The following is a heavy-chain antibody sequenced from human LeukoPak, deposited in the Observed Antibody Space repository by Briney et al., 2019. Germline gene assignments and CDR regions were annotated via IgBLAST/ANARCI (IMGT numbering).Heavy chain of an antibody. CDR2: INQSGRT. V-gene: IGHV4-34*01. J-gene: IGHJ4*02. D-gene: IGHD5-24*01. Sequence: PSETLSLTCAVYGVSFSGYYWRWLRQPPGKGREGGGEINQSGRTNYKPSLKSGVNIAEDTSKNQFSLKLSSVTAADTAVYYCARKRATLFDYWGQGTLVTVSS. CDR3: ARKRATLFDY. CDR1: GVSFSGYY.